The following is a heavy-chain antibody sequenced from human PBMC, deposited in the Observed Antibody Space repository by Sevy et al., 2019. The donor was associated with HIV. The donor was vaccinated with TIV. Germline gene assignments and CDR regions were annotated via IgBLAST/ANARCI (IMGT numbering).Heavy chain of an antibody. CDR3: ARKSTSYAHFDY. CDR2: FGIAGDT. V-gene: IGHV3-13*01. CDR1: GFTFSFYD. Sequence: GGSLRLSCAASGFTFSFYDMHWVRQATGKCLEWVSGFGIAGDTDYVGSVKGRFTISRDKVKNSVYLQMNSLRAGDTAVYYCARKSTSYAHFDYWGQGTLVTVSS. J-gene: IGHJ4*02. D-gene: IGHD2-2*01.